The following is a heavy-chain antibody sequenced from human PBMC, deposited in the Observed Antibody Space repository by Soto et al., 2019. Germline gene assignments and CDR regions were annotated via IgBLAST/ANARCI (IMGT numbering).Heavy chain of an antibody. CDR1: GGSISSGGYY. CDR2: IHYSGST. D-gene: IGHD1-7*01. J-gene: IGHJ4*02. Sequence: PSETLSLTCTVSGGSISSGGYYWSWIRQPPGKGLEWIGYIHYSGSTYYNPSLKSRVTISVDTSKNQFSLKLSSVTAADTAVYYCARMITGTTALPDYWGQGTLVTVSS. CDR3: ARMITGTTALPDY. V-gene: IGHV4-30-4*01.